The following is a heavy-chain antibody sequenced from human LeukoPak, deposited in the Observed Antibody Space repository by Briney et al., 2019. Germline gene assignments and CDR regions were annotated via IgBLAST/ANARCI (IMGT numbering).Heavy chain of an antibody. CDR2: IYYSGST. CDR3: ARLPYYDFWSGHDY. CDR1: GGSISSYY. Sequence: SETLSLTCTVSGGSISSYYWSWIRQPPGKGLEWIGYIYYSGSTNYNPSLKSRVTISVDTSKNRFSLKLSSVTAADTAVYYCARLPYYDFWSGHDYWGQGTLVTVSS. D-gene: IGHD3-3*01. V-gene: IGHV4-59*08. J-gene: IGHJ4*02.